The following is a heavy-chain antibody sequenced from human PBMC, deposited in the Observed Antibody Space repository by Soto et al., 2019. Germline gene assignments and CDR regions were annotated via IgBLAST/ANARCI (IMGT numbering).Heavy chain of an antibody. D-gene: IGHD2-15*01. Sequence: EVQLLESGGGLVQPGESLRLSCAVSGFIFGNYMMTWVRQAPGKGLEWVSTIRDSGESTYYADSVKGRFTISRDNFNNTLYLQMDSLGSEYTAVYYCAPHVYFSGGSCHYDAFDIRGQGAMVTVSS. V-gene: IGHV3-23*01. CDR3: APHVYFSGGSCHYDAFDI. CDR2: IRDSGEST. J-gene: IGHJ3*02. CDR1: GFIFGNYM.